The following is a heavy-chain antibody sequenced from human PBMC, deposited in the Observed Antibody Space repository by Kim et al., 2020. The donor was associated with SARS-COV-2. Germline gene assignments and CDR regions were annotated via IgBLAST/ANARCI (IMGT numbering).Heavy chain of an antibody. CDR3: ARDIVVVPAATERIQRYNWFDP. J-gene: IGHJ5*02. D-gene: IGHD2-2*01. Sequence: ASVKVSCKASGYTFTSYGISWVRQAPGQGLEWMGWISAYNGNTNYAQKLQGRVTMTTDTSTSTAYMELRSLRSDDTAVYYCARDIVVVPAATERIQRYNWFDPWGQGTLVTVSS. CDR1: GYTFTSYG. V-gene: IGHV1-18*04. CDR2: ISAYNGNT.